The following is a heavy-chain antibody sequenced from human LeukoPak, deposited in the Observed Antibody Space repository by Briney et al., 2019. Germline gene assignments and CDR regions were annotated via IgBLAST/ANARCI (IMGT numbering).Heavy chain of an antibody. CDR3: ARDYLLGYCSGGSCSERDY. D-gene: IGHD2-15*01. Sequence: SETLSLTCTVSGYSISSGYYWGWIRQPPGKGLEWIGSIYHSGSTYYNPSLRSRVTISVDTSKGQFSLKLSSVTAADTAVYYCARDYLLGYCSGGSCSERDYWGQGTLVTVSS. V-gene: IGHV4-38-2*02. J-gene: IGHJ4*02. CDR1: GYSISSGYY. CDR2: IYHSGST.